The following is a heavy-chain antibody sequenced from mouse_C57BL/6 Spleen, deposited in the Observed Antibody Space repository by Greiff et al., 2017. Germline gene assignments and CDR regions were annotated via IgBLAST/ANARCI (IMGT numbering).Heavy chain of an antibody. D-gene: IGHD1-1*01. V-gene: IGHV1-82*01. CDR2: IYPGDGDT. CDR3: ARLSTTVVPYFDY. Sequence: VQLQQSGPELVKPGASVKISCKASGYAFSSSWMNWVKQRPGKGLEWIGRIYPGDGDTNYNGKFKGKATLTADKSSSTAYMQLSSLTSEDSAVYFCARLSTTVVPYFDYWGQGTTLTVSS. CDR1: GYAFSSSW. J-gene: IGHJ2*01.